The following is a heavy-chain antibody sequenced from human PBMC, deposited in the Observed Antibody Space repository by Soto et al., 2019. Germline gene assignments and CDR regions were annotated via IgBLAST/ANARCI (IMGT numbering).Heavy chain of an antibody. Sequence: GGFLRLSCEASGFSFRVYWRHWVRHAPGKGLEWVSHITSDGSNTRCADSVKGRFTIFRDNDKNRLYVQMTSLRAEDTAVYYCARGSRYGMDVWGQGTTVTVSS. CDR2: ITSDGSNT. V-gene: IGHV3-74*01. CDR1: GFSFRVYW. CDR3: ARGSRYGMDV. J-gene: IGHJ6*02.